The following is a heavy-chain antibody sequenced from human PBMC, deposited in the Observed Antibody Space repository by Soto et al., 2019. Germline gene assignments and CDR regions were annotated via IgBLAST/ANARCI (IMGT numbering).Heavy chain of an antibody. Sequence: ASVKVSCKDSGYTFTSYDINWVRQATGQGLERMGIMNPNSGNTGYAQKFQGRVTMTRDTSTSTVYMELSSLRSEDTAVYYCARAVQDSSGYYYIDYWGQGTLVTVSS. V-gene: IGHV1-8*01. J-gene: IGHJ4*02. CDR3: ARAVQDSSGYYYIDY. CDR1: GYTFTSYD. D-gene: IGHD3-22*01. CDR2: MNPNSGNT.